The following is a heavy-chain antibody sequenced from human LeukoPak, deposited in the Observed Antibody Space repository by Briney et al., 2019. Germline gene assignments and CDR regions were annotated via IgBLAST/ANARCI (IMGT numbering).Heavy chain of an antibody. CDR2: IYHSGSTT. Sequence: PSETLSLTCAVSGDSISSNNWWSWVRQTSGKGLEWIGEIYHSGSTTNYNPSLKSRVTMSVDKSKNQFSLKLTSVTAADTAVYYCAREGGPYRPLDYSGQGTLVTVAS. CDR3: AREGGPYRPLDY. CDR1: GDSISSNNW. V-gene: IGHV4-4*02. J-gene: IGHJ4*02.